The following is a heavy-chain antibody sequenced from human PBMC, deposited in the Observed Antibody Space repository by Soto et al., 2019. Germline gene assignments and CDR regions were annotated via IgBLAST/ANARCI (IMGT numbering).Heavy chain of an antibody. CDR3: AKDFVRRNGVYDPFDI. Sequence: EVQLLESGGGLVQPGGSLRLSCAASGFTFSEYAMTWVRQAPGKGLEWVSVIGGAGSNIYYADSVEGRFTVSRDDSKNTLYLRMDSLRVEDTAVYYCAKDFVRRNGVYDPFDIGGPGTMVTVSS. CDR1: GFTFSEYA. V-gene: IGHV3-23*01. D-gene: IGHD2-8*01. CDR2: IGGAGSNI. J-gene: IGHJ3*02.